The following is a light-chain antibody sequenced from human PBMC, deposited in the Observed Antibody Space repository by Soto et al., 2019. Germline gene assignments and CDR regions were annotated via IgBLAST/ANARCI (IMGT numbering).Light chain of an antibody. CDR3: SSYTSSSTLL. CDR2: EVT. V-gene: IGLV2-14*01. CDR1: GSDVGGYDY. Sequence: QSVLTQPASVSGSPGQSITISCTGTGSDVGGYDYVSWYQHHPGKAPKVMIYEVTNRPSGVSNRFSGSKSGNTASLTISGLLAEDEADYYCSSYTSSSTLLFGGGTKLTVL. J-gene: IGLJ2*01.